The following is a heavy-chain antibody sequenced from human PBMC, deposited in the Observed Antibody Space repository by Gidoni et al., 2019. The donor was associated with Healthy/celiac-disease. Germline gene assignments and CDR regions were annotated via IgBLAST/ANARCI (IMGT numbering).Heavy chain of an antibody. CDR2: LSGSGVST. D-gene: IGHD1-26*01. J-gene: IGHJ3*02. V-gene: IGHV3-23*01. CDR3: AKDPLYSGSYQGAFDI. Sequence: EVQLLESGGGWVQPGGSLRLSSAASGFTVSSDAMSWVSQAPGEGLGCVSALSGSGVSTYYADSVKGRFTISRDNSKNTLYLQMNSLRAEDTAVYYCAKDPLYSGSYQGAFDIWGQGTMVTVSS. CDR1: GFTVSSDA.